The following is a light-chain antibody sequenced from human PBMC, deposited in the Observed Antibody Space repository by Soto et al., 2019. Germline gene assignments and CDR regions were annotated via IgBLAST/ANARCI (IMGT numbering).Light chain of an antibody. Sequence: EIVLTQSPVTLSLSPGERATLSCRASQSVSSSYLAWYQQKPGQAPRLLIFDASSRATGISDRFSGSGSGTDFTLTISRLEPEDFAVYYCQQYGRSPWTFGQGTKVDIK. CDR1: QSVSSSY. V-gene: IGKV3-20*01. CDR2: DAS. J-gene: IGKJ1*01. CDR3: QQYGRSPWT.